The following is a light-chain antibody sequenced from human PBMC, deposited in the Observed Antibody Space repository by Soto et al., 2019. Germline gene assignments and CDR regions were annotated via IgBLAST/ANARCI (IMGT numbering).Light chain of an antibody. CDR3: QQYGGSPQT. Sequence: ESVLTQSPGTLSLSPVEIATRSFRASQSVSSSYLAWYQQKPGQAPRLLIYGASSRATGIPDRFSGSGSGTDFTLTISRLEPEDFAVYYCQQYGGSPQTFGQGTKVDIK. J-gene: IGKJ1*01. CDR2: GAS. V-gene: IGKV3-20*01. CDR1: QSVSSSY.